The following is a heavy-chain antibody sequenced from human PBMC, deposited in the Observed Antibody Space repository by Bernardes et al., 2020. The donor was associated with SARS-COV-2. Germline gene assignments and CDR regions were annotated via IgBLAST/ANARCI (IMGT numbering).Heavy chain of an antibody. D-gene: IGHD2-2*01. Sequence: TLVKPTHTLTLTCTFSGFSLSTSGVGVGWIRQPPGKALAWLAPIYWDDDKRYSPSLKSRLTITKDTSKNQVVLTMTNMGPVDTATYYCAKRQGCSSTSCYLKFDYWGQGTLVTVSS. CDR3: AKRQGCSSTSCYLKFDY. CDR1: GFSLSTSGVG. J-gene: IGHJ4*02. CDR2: IYWDDDK. V-gene: IGHV2-5*02.